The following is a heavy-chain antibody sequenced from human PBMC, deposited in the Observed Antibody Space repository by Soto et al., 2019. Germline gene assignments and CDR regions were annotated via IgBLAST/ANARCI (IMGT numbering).Heavy chain of an antibody. V-gene: IGHV1-8*01. CDR3: ARDSGGALNYYYYMDV. J-gene: IGHJ6*03. CDR1: GYTFTSYD. D-gene: IGHD1-26*01. Sequence: ASVKVSCKASGYTFTSYDINWVRQATGQGLEWMGWMNPSSGNTGYAQKFQGRVTMTRNTSISTAYMELSSLRSEDTAVYYCARDSGGALNYYYYMDVWGKGTTVTVSS. CDR2: MNPSSGNT.